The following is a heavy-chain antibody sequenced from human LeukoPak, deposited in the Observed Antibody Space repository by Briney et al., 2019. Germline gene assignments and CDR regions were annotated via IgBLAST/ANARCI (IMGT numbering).Heavy chain of an antibody. Sequence: SETLSLTCTVSGGPISSSSYYWGWIRQPPGKGLEWIGSIYYSGSTYYNPSLKSRVTISVDTSKNQFSLKLSSVNAADTAVYYCASKSTDHGELRFDYWGQGTLVTVSS. CDR3: ASKSTDHGELRFDY. CDR2: IYYSGST. J-gene: IGHJ4*02. D-gene: IGHD4-17*01. V-gene: IGHV4-39*01. CDR1: GGPISSSSYY.